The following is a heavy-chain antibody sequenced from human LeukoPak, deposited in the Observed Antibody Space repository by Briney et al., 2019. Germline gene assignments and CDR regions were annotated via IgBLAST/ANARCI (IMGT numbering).Heavy chain of an antibody. Sequence: SETLSLTCTVSGGSISSSSYYWGWTRQPPGKGLEWIGSIYYSGSTYYNPSLKSRVTISVDTSENQFSLKLSSVSAADTAVYYCASRLTGHDAFDIWGQGTMVTVSS. J-gene: IGHJ3*02. CDR1: GGSISSSSYY. CDR3: ASRLTGHDAFDI. V-gene: IGHV4-39*01. D-gene: IGHD3-9*01. CDR2: IYYSGST.